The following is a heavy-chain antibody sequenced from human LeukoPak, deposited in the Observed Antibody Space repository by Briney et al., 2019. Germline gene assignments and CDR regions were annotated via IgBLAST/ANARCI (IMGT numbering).Heavy chain of an antibody. CDR2: ISGSGGST. CDR1: GASFSSGDQY. J-gene: IGHJ5*02. Sequence: ETLSLTCTVSGASFSSGDQYWNWIRQAPGKGLEWVSAISGSGGSTYYADSVKGRFTISRDNSKNTLYLQMNSLRAEDTAVYYCAKDVRHNWFDPWGQGTLVTVSS. CDR3: AKDVRHNWFDP. D-gene: IGHD1-1*01. V-gene: IGHV3-23*01.